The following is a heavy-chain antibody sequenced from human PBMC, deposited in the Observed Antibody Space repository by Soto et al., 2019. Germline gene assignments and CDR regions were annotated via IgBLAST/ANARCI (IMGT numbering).Heavy chain of an antibody. CDR1: GYTLITDW. V-gene: IGHV5-10-1*01. CDR3: AVLSRASFALDV. CDR2: IDPTDSYT. D-gene: IGHD2-8*02. J-gene: IGHJ6*02. Sequence: GEALKISCKGSGYTLITDWISWVRQMPGKGLVWMGRIDPTDSYTKYSPSFECHVTISADTSIITAYLQCSSLKASDSAVYYCAVLSRASFALDVWGQGPTVTVS.